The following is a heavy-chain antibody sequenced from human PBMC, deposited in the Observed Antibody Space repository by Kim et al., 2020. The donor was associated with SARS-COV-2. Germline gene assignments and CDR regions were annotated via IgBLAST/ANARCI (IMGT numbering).Heavy chain of an antibody. Sequence: GGSLRLSCTASGFTFSSNGMNWARQAPGKGLEWVAVISYDGSKKYYADSVKGRFTISRENSKNTLYLQMNSLRAEDTAVYYCAKQNDILTHYGLDVWGQGTTVTVSS. CDR1: GFTFSSNG. D-gene: IGHD3-9*01. CDR2: ISYDGSKK. V-gene: IGHV3-30*18. CDR3: AKQNDILTHYGLDV. J-gene: IGHJ6*02.